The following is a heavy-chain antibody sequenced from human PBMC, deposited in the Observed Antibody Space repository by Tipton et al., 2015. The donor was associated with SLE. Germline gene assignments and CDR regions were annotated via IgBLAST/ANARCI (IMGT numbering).Heavy chain of an antibody. D-gene: IGHD6-13*01. CDR1: GDSIRSSGYF. Sequence: TLSLTCTVSGDSIRSSGYFWGWIRQPPGKGLEWIGSIFHIGNTYYNPSLKSRVTISVDTSKNQFSLKLTSVTAADTAVYYCARDSPGMAAAAWGRGTLVTVSS. CDR3: ARDSPGMAAAA. CDR2: IFHIGNT. V-gene: IGHV4-39*07. J-gene: IGHJ4*02.